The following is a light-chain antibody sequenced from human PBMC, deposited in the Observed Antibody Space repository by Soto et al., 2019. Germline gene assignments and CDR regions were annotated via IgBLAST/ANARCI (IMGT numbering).Light chain of an antibody. CDR1: QGISSS. V-gene: IGKV1-12*01. J-gene: IGKJ4*01. CDR2: AAA. CDR3: LQGKSFSLT. Sequence: DVQMTQSPSSVSASVGDRLTITCRASQGISSSLAWYQQKPGKAPKLLIYAAASLQSGVPSRFSVSGSGTDFTLTISGLQPEDFGTYYCLQGKSFSLTLGGGTGVEIK.